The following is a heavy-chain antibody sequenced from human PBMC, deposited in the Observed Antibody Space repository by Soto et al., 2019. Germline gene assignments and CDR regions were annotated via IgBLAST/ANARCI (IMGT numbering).Heavy chain of an antibody. D-gene: IGHD5-12*01. J-gene: IGHJ5*02. CDR2: ISNSGNTK. CDR1: GFTFSASY. Sequence: PGGSLRLSCAASGFTFSASYMTWIRQAPGRGLEWVSYISNSGNTKEYADSVRGRFTISRDNAKNSVHLQMDSLRAEDTAVYYCARERSCSGNSCYKLRFDPGGQGTRVIVSS. V-gene: IGHV3-11*01. CDR3: ARERSCSGNSCYKLRFDP.